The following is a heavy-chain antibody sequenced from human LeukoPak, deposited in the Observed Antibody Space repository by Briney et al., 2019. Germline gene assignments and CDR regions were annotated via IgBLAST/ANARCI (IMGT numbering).Heavy chain of an antibody. V-gene: IGHV3-48*04. CDR2: ISSGSGTI. CDR3: ARDGNLWEPVDY. D-gene: IGHD1-26*01. CDR1: GFSFSSYS. J-gene: IGHJ4*02. Sequence: GGSLRLSCAASGFSFSSYSMNWVRQAPGKGLEYVSYISSGSGTIYYADSVKGRFTISRDNAKNSLYLQMNSLRAEDTAVYYCARDGNLWEPVDYWGQGTLVTVSS.